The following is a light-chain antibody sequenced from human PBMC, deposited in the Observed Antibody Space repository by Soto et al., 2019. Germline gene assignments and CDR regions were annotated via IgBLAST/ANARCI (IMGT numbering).Light chain of an antibody. CDR1: QSISSW. CDR3: QQFHTYPFG. J-gene: IGKJ5*01. Sequence: DIQMTQSPSTLSSLVLERFTITCRASQSISSWSAWYQQKPGKAPSLLIYKASSLESGVPSRFSGSGSGTEFTLTISSLQPEDFATYNCQQFHTYPFGFGQGTRLEIK. V-gene: IGKV1-5*03. CDR2: KAS.